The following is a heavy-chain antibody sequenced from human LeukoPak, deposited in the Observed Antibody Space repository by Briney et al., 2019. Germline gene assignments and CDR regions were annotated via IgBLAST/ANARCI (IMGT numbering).Heavy chain of an antibody. CDR2: IYYSGST. J-gene: IGHJ4*02. V-gene: IGHV4-39*01. CDR1: GGSISSSSYY. D-gene: IGHD2-2*01. Sequence: SETLSLTCTVSGGSISSSSYYWGWIRQPPGKGLEWIGSIYYSGSTYYNPSLKSRVTISVDTSKNQFSLKLSTVTAADTAVYYCARVIVVVPAAMKYFDYWGQGTLVTVSS. CDR3: ARVIVVVPAAMKYFDY.